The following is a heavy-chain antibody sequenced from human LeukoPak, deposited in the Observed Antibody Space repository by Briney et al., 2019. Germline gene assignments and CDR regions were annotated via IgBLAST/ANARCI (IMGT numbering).Heavy chain of an antibody. V-gene: IGHV3-48*03. D-gene: IGHD3-22*01. CDR1: GFTFSSYE. CDR2: ISSSGSTI. Sequence: GGSLRLSCAASGFTFSSYEMNWVRQAPGKGLEWVSYISSSGSTIYYADSVEGRFTISRDNSKNTLYLQMNSLRAEDTAVYYCAKAWLHDSKLPGYFDYWGQGTLVTVSS. J-gene: IGHJ4*02. CDR3: AKAWLHDSKLPGYFDY.